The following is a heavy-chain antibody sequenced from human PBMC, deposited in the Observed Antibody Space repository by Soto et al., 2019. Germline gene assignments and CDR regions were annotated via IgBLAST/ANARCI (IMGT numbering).Heavy chain of an antibody. J-gene: IGHJ6*02. D-gene: IGHD6-13*01. CDR1: GGTFSSYA. CDR3: ASGGSSSARSRTYYYGMDV. V-gene: IGHV1-69*01. CDR2: IIPIFGTA. Sequence: QVQLVQSGAEVKKPGSSVKVSCKASGGTFSSYAISWVRQAPGQGLEWMGGIIPIFGTANYAQKFQGRVTITADESTSTAYMELSSLRSEDTAVYYCASGGSSSARSRTYYYGMDVWGQGTTVTVSS.